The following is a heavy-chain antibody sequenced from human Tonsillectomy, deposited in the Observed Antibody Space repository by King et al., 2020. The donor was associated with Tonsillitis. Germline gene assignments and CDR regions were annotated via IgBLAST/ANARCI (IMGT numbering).Heavy chain of an antibody. D-gene: IGHD6-25*01. CDR2: ISSSISTI. Sequence: EVQLVESGGGLVQPGGSLRLSCAASGFTFSSYSMNWVSQAPGKGLEWVSYISSSISTIYYEDSVKGRFTISRDNAKNSLYLQMNSLRAEDTAVDYCASRLLQRAYYYYYYNMDVGGKGTTVTVSS. CDR1: GFTFSSYS. V-gene: IGHV3-48*01. J-gene: IGHJ6*03. CDR3: ASRLLQRAYYYYYYNMDV.